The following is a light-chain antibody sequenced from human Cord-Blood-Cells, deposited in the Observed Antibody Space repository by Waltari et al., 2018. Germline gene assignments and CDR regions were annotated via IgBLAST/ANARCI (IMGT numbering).Light chain of an antibody. CDR1: QSISSY. CDR2: AAS. V-gene: IGKV1-39*01. J-gene: IGKJ1*01. Sequence: DIQMTQSPSSLSASVGDRVTITCRASQSISSYLNWYQQKPGKAPKLLIYAASSLQSGVQSRSCGIVSGTDFTLTISSMQPEVFATDYCQQSYSTPTFGQVTKVEIK. CDR3: QQSYSTPT.